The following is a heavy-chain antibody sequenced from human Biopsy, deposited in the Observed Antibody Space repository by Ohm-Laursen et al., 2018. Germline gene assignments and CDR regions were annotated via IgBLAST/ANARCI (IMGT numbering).Heavy chain of an antibody. CDR2: ISHTGYT. J-gene: IGHJ1*01. CDR3: ARGSNEYGGLYFPH. Sequence: PSQTLSLTCIVSGGSFTGLYWTWIRQPPGKGLEWIGHISHTGYTSYKSSLKSRVTISLDTSRKHFSLRLTSLAAADTAVYYCARGSNEYGGLYFPHWGQGTLVTVSS. CDR1: GGSFTGLY. D-gene: IGHD4-23*01. V-gene: IGHV4-59*11.